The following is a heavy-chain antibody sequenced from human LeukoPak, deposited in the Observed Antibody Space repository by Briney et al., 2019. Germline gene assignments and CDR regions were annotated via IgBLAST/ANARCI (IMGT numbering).Heavy chain of an antibody. CDR3: VRSAFHAGSGNYYDY. CDR2: IDNAGSIT. V-gene: IGHV3-74*03. D-gene: IGHD3-22*01. Sequence: PGGSLRLSCAGSGFIFNNYAMHWVRQPPGKGLVWVSRIDNAGSITTYADSVKGRFTISRDNAENTLYLQMNSLRVEDTAVYYCVRSAFHAGSGNYYDYWGQGTLVTVSS. J-gene: IGHJ4*02. CDR1: GFIFNNYA.